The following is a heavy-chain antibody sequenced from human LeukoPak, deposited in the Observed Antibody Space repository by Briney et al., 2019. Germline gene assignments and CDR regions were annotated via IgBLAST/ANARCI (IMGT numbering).Heavy chain of an antibody. Sequence: PSETLSLTCTVSGGSISSYYWSWIRQPPGKGLEWIGYIYYSGSTNYNPSLKSRVTISVDTSKNQFSLKLSSVTAADTAVYYCARESAGGISGYFNYWGQGTLVTVSS. CDR1: GGSISSYY. J-gene: IGHJ4*02. D-gene: IGHD3-22*01. CDR2: IYYSGST. V-gene: IGHV4-59*01. CDR3: ARESAGGISGYFNY.